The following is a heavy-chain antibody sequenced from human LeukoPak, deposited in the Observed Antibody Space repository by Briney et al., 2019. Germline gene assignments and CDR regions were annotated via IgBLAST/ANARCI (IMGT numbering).Heavy chain of an antibody. Sequence: PGGSLRLSCAASGFSFTTSAMHWVRQAPGKGLEWVAFISYDGSKTYYAESVKGRFIISRDNSKNTLYLQMNSLRPEDTAVYYCERQFGYWGQGTLVTVSS. CDR2: ISYDGSKT. CDR3: ERQFGY. CDR1: GFSFTTSA. J-gene: IGHJ4*02. V-gene: IGHV3-30-3*01.